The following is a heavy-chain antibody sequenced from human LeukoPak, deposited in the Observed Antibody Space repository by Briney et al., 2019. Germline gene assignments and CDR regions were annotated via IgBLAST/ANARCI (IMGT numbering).Heavy chain of an antibody. V-gene: IGHV4-30-2*01. CDR3: ARADPDDAFDI. CDR1: GGSISSGGYS. J-gene: IGHJ3*02. CDR2: IYHSGST. Sequence: PSQTLSLTCAVSGGSISSGGYSWSWIRQPPGKGLEWIGCIYHSGSTYYNPSLKSRVTISVDRSKNQFSLKLSSVTAADTAVYYCARADPDDAFDIWGQGTMVTVSS.